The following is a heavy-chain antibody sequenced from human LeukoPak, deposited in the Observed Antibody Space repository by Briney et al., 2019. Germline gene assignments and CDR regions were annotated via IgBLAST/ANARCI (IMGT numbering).Heavy chain of an antibody. D-gene: IGHD2-15*01. Sequence: ASVKVSCKASGYTLTGHYLHWVRQAPGQGLEWMGWINPNTGATTYAPRFQGRVTLTRDTSISTAYVDLSRLRPDDTAVYYCASVGVVADYGLDVWGQGTTVTVSS. J-gene: IGHJ6*02. CDR2: INPNTGAT. CDR1: GYTLTGHY. CDR3: ASVGVVADYGLDV. V-gene: IGHV1-2*02.